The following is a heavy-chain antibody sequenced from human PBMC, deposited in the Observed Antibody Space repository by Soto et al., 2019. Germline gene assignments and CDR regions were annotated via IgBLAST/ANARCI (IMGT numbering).Heavy chain of an antibody. Sequence: SETLSLTCTVSGGSISSHCWSWVRQAPGKGLEWIGHIYYRGITTYNPSLRSRSTISVDTSNNQFSLKLNSVTTADTAVYYCARDGREASGMDVWGQGTKVTV. D-gene: IGHD1-26*01. CDR2: IYYRGIT. V-gene: IGHV4-59*11. CDR1: GGSISSHC. J-gene: IGHJ6*02. CDR3: ARDGREASGMDV.